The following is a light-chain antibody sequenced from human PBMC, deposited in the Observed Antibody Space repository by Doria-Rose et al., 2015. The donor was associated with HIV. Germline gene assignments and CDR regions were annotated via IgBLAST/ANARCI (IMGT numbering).Light chain of an antibody. CDR3: QQYNSYSPST. CDR1: QTISGW. Sequence: DIRVTQSPSTLSASVGDRVSITCRASQTISGWLAWYQQKPEKAPKLLIYKASTLENEVPSRFSGSRSGTEFTLTISSLQPDDFATYYCQQYNSYSPSTFGQGTKVEIK. CDR2: KAS. J-gene: IGKJ1*01. V-gene: IGKV1-5*03.